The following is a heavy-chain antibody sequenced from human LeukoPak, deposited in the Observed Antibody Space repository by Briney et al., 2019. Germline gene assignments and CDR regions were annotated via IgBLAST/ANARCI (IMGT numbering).Heavy chain of an antibody. D-gene: IGHD3-10*01. CDR2: PYYSGNA. CDR3: ARPDSGTMMEV. J-gene: IGHJ6*04. Sequence: LYLICTVSGDFITSGKYYWVWLRQPPGKDLEWIGTPYYSGNAYYNPSLKSRVIMSVDPSNNQFSLRLTSLTAATTAVYYGARPDSGTMMEVWGKGSTVTISS. CDR1: GDFITSGKYY. V-gene: IGHV4-39*01.